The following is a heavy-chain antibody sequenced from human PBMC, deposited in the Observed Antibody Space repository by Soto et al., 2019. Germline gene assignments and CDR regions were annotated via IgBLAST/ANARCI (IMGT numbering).Heavy chain of an antibody. D-gene: IGHD3-9*01. Sequence: SETLSLTCTVSGGSINSYYWSWIRQPPGKGLEWIGYIYYSGSTNYNPSLKSRVTISVDTSKNQFSLKLSSVTAADTAVYYCARQIRFFDCLDYWGQGTLVTVSS. CDR3: ARQIRFFDCLDY. CDR1: GGSINSYY. V-gene: IGHV4-59*01. CDR2: IYYSGST. J-gene: IGHJ4*02.